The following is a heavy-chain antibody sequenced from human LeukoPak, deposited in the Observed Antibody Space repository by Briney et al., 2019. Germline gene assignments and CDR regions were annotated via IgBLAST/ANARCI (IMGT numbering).Heavy chain of an antibody. D-gene: IGHD3-9*01. V-gene: IGHV3-74*01. CDR3: ARGMYYDILTGPLGFDY. J-gene: IGHJ4*02. CDR2: IHNDGSST. CDR1: GFTFSRYW. Sequence: PGGSLRLSCAASGFTFSRYWMHWVRQAPGTGLVWVSRIHNDGSSTSYADSVKGRFTISRDNAKNTVYLQMNGLRAEDTAVYYCARGMYYDILTGPLGFDYWGQGTLVTVSS.